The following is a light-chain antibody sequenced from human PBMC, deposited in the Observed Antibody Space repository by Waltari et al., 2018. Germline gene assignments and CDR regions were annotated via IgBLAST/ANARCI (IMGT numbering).Light chain of an antibody. CDR1: SGNIADTY. V-gene: IGLV6-57*03. J-gene: IGLJ3*02. Sequence: KFMLTQPHSVSESPGKTVTISCTRTSGNIADTYVQWYRQRPGSAPTTLIIEDTQRPSGVPDRFSGSIDRSSNSASLIISGLETDDEADYYCQSYDDANSWVFGGGTTLTVL. CDR3: QSYDDANSWV. CDR2: EDT.